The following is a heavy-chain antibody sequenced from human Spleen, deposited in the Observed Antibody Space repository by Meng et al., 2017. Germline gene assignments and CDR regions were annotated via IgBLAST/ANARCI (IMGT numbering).Heavy chain of an antibody. J-gene: IGHJ4*02. Sequence: QGCAGLLKPSGTLSLTCVVSGGSFSDYYWSWIRQPPGKGLEWIGEINHSGSTNYNPSLESRATISVDTSQNNLSLKLSSVTAADSAVYYCARGPTTMAHDFDYWGQGTLVTVSS. CDR1: GGSFSDYY. CDR3: ARGPTTMAHDFDY. D-gene: IGHD4-11*01. CDR2: INHSGST. V-gene: IGHV4-34*01.